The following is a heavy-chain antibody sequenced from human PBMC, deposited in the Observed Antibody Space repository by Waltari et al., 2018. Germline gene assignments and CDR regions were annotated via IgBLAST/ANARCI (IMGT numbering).Heavy chain of an antibody. CDR2: IIPILGIA. V-gene: IGHV1-69*02. CDR3: ATAVYCSGGSCSSS. CDR1: GCTFSSYT. D-gene: IGHD2-15*01. J-gene: IGHJ5*02. Sequence: QVQLVQSGAEVKKPGSSVKVSCKASGCTFSSYTISWFRQAPGQGLEWMGRIIPILGIANYAQKFQGRVTITADKSTSTAYMELSSLRSEDTAVYYCATAVYCSGGSCSSSWGQGTLVTVSS.